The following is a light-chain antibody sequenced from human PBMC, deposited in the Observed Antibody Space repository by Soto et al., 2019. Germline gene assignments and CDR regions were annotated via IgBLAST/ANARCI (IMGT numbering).Light chain of an antibody. CDR3: QQFNSYPLT. V-gene: IGKV1-13*02. CDR2: DAS. CDR1: QGIGSA. J-gene: IGKJ4*01. Sequence: AIQLTQSPSSLSASVGDRVTITCRASQGIGSALAWYQQKPGKAPTVLIYDASSLKSGVPSRFSGSGSGTDFTLTISSLQPEDLATYYCQQFNSYPLTFGGGTKVEIK.